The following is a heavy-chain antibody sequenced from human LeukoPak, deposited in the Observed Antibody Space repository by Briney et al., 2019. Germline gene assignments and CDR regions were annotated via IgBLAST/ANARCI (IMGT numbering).Heavy chain of an antibody. CDR1: GFTFSSYE. CDR2: ISNSGSTM. D-gene: IGHD3-22*01. V-gene: IGHV3-48*03. J-gene: IGHJ4*02. CDR3: VRDSDRRSDY. Sequence: PGGSLRLSCAASGFTFSSYEMNWVRQAPGKGLEWVSYISNSGSTMYYADSVKGRFTISRDNAKNSLNLQMNSLRAEDTAVYYCVRDSDRRSDYWGQGTLVTVSS.